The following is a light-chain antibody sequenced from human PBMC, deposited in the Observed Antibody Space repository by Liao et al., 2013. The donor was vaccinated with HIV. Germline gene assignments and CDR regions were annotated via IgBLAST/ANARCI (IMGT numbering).Light chain of an antibody. CDR1: KLGERY. CDR2: RGS. CDR3: QTWDSSTTYV. V-gene: IGLV3-1*01. Sequence: SYDLSQPPSVSVSPGQTASITCSGDKLGERYPCWYQQKPGQSPVLVIYRGSKRPSGIPERFSGSQSGNTATLTISGTQTLDAADYYCQTWDSSTTYVFGAGTKVTVL. J-gene: IGLJ1*01.